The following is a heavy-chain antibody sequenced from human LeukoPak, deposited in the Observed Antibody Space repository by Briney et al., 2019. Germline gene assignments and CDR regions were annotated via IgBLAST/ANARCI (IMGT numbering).Heavy chain of an antibody. CDR1: GFSFSGTW. Sequence: TGGSLGLSCAGSGFSFSGTWMHWLRQVPGEGPGWVSGMKSDGSEINYADSVKGRFTISRDNDRNTLHLQMNSLRVEDTAVYYCVKDHSGSGRAFDVWGQGTKVTVSA. CDR3: VKDHSGSGRAFDV. D-gene: IGHD2-21*01. V-gene: IGHV3-74*01. J-gene: IGHJ3*01. CDR2: MKSDGSEI.